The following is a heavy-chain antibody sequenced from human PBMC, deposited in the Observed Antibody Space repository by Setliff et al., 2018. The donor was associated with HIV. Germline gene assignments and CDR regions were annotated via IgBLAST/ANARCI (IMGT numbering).Heavy chain of an antibody. Sequence: ASVKVSCKASGYTFTVFYIHWVRQAPGQGLEWIGRINPKIGVADYSKKFQGRVTLTTDTSTNTAYMELIRPRFDDTAVYYCARDRFLVAMARNWFDPWGQGTLVTVSS. CDR1: GYTFTVFY. V-gene: IGHV1-2*06. J-gene: IGHJ5*02. CDR3: ARDRFLVAMARNWFDP. CDR2: INPKIGVA. D-gene: IGHD5-12*01.